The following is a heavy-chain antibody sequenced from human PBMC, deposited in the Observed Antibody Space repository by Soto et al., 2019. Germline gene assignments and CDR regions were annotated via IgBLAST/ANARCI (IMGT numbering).Heavy chain of an antibody. CDR3: AREVIASAGSEYFQH. J-gene: IGHJ1*01. Sequence: QVQLVESGGGVVQPGRSLRLSCAASGFTFSSSGMHWVRQAAGKGLEWVAVIWYDGSNKYYADSVKGRFTCSRDNSKNTLYLQMNSLRAEDTAVYYCAREVIASAGSEYFQHWGQGTLVTVSS. D-gene: IGHD6-13*01. CDR2: IWYDGSNK. V-gene: IGHV3-33*01. CDR1: GFTFSSSG.